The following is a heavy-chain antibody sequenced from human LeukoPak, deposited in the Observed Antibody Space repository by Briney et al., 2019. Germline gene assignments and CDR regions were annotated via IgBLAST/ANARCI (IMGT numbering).Heavy chain of an antibody. CDR2: ISYDGSNK. J-gene: IGHJ4*02. Sequence: PGGSLRLSCAASGFTFSSYAMHWVRQAPGKGLEWVAVISYDGSNKYYADSVKGRFTISRDNSKNTLYLQMNSLRAEDTAVYYCARESEHDYWGQGTLVTVSS. CDR3: ARESEHDY. CDR1: GFTFSSYA. V-gene: IGHV3-30*04.